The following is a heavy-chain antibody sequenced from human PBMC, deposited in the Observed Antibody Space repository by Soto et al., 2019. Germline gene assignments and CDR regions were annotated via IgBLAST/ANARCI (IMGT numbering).Heavy chain of an antibody. CDR1: GGTFSSYA. V-gene: IGHV1-69*13. J-gene: IGHJ6*02. CDR2: IIPIFGTA. Sequence: ASVKVSCKSSGGTFSSYAISWVRQAPGQGLEWMGGIIPIFGTANYAQKSQGRVTITADESTSTAYMELSSLRSEDTAVYYCARENADTARLYYYYGMDVWGQGTTVTVSS. CDR3: ARENADTARLYYYYGMDV. D-gene: IGHD5-18*01.